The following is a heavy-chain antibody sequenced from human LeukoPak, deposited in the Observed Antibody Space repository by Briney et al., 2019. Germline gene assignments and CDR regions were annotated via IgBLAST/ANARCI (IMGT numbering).Heavy chain of an antibody. CDR3: ARDEYSSSWDYYYYYMDV. CDR1: GGSISSYY. V-gene: IGHV4-4*07. D-gene: IGHD6-13*01. Sequence: SETLSLTCTVSGGSISSYYWSWIRQPAGKGLEWIGRIYTSGSTNYNPSLKSRVTISVDKSKNQFSLKLSSVTAADTVVYYCARDEYSSSWDYYYYYMDVWGKGTTVTVSS. J-gene: IGHJ6*03. CDR2: IYTSGST.